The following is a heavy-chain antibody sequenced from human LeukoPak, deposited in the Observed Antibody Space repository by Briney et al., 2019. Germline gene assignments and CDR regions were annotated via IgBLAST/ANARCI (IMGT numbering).Heavy chain of an antibody. Sequence: GGSLRLSCAASGFTFSSSNMNWVRQAPGKGLEWVSYISGSSSTIYYADSVKGRFTISRDNSENSLYLQMNTLRAEDTAVYYCARGENGIGAAFDIWGQGTMVTVSS. CDR1: GFTFSSSN. CDR3: ARGENGIGAAFDI. J-gene: IGHJ3*02. D-gene: IGHD3-16*01. CDR2: ISGSSSTI. V-gene: IGHV3-48*01.